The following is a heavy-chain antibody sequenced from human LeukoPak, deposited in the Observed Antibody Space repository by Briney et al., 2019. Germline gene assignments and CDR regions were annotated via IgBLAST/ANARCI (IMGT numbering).Heavy chain of an antibody. V-gene: IGHV3-23*01. D-gene: IGHD3-22*01. CDR1: GFTFSSCA. Sequence: GGSLRLSCAASGFTFSSCAMSWVRQAPGKGLEWVSAISGSGGSTYYADAVKGRFTISRDNSKNTLYLQMNSLRAEDTAVYYCAKDGYDSSGYRQLYFDYWGQGTLVIVSS. CDR3: AKDGYDSSGYRQLYFDY. J-gene: IGHJ4*02. CDR2: ISGSGGST.